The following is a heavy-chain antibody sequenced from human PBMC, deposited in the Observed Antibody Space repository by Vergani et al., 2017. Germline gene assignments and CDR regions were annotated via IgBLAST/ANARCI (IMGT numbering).Heavy chain of an antibody. D-gene: IGHD2-2*01. CDR3: AKAGKKKLDCSSTSCLPSYYYSMDV. CDR1: GFPFSSYA. Sequence: EVQLLESGGGLVQPGGSLRLSCAASGFPFSSYAMSWVRQAPGKGLEWVSAISGSGGSTYYADSVKGRFTNSRDNSKNTLYLQMNSLRAEDTAVYYCAKAGKKKLDCSSTSCLPSYYYSMDVWGKGTTVTVSS. V-gene: IGHV3-23*01. J-gene: IGHJ6*03. CDR2: ISGSGGST.